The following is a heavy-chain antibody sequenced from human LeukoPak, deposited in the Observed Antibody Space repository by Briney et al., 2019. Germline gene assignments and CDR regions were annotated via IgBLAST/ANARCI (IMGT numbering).Heavy chain of an antibody. CDR1: GFTFSTYA. CDR3: ANVLTGVITGTTHY. J-gene: IGHJ4*02. Sequence: GGSLRLSCAASGFTFSTYAMSWVRQAPGKGLEWVSSITGTSGNIYSADSVKGRFTISRDNSKNTLYLQMNSLRAEDTAVYYCANVLTGVITGTTHYWGQGTLVTVSS. D-gene: IGHD1-14*01. V-gene: IGHV3-23*01. CDR2: ITGTSGNI.